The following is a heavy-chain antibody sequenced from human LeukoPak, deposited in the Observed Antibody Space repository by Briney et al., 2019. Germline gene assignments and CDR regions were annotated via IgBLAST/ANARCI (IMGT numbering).Heavy chain of an antibody. J-gene: IGHJ3*02. V-gene: IGHV3-43*02. D-gene: IGHD3-10*01. CDR2: ISGDGGST. CDR3: AKGVLHYGSANDAFDI. Sequence: GGSLRLSCAASGFTFDDYAMHWVRQAPGKGLEWVSLISGDGGSTYYADSVKGRFTISRDNSKNSLYLQMNSLRTEDTALYYCAKGVLHYGSANDAFDIWGQGTMVTVSS. CDR1: GFTFDDYA.